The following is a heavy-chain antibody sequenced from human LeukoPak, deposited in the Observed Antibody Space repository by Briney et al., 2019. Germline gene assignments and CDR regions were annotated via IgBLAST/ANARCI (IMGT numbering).Heavy chain of an antibody. CDR2: IYYSGST. D-gene: IGHD3-22*01. J-gene: IGHJ4*02. CDR1: GGSISSSSYY. Sequence: PSETLSLTCTVSGGSISSSSYYWGWIRQPLGKGLEWIGSIYYSGSTYYNPSLKSRVTISVDTSKNQFSLKLSSVTAADTAVYYCARDWSSGHYFDYWGQGTLVTVSS. CDR3: ARDWSSGHYFDY. V-gene: IGHV4-39*07.